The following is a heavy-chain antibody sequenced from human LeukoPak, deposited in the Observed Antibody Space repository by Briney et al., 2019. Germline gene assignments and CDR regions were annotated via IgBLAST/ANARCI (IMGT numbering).Heavy chain of an antibody. D-gene: IGHD1-7*01. CDR1: GGSISSYY. Sequence: PSETLSLTCTVSGGSISSYYWSWIRQPPGKGLEWSGYIYYSGSTNYNPSLKSRVTISVDTSKNQFSLKLSSVTAADTAVYYCARLITGTKTGNDWFDPWGQGTLVTVSS. J-gene: IGHJ5*02. V-gene: IGHV4-59*01. CDR2: IYYSGST. CDR3: ARLITGTKTGNDWFDP.